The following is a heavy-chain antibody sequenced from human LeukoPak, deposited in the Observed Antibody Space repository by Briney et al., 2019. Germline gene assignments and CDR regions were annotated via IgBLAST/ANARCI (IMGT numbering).Heavy chain of an antibody. V-gene: IGHV1-46*01. Sequence: ASVKVSCKASGYTFTSYYMHWVRQAPGQGLEWMGIINPSGGSTSYAQKFQGRVTMTRDTSTSPVYMELSSLRSEDTAVYYCARDLSGSDPWGWRVVISRHSYFDYWGQGTLVTVSS. D-gene: IGHD2-21*01. J-gene: IGHJ4*02. CDR3: ARDLSGSDPWGWRVVISRHSYFDY. CDR1: GYTFTSYY. CDR2: INPSGGST.